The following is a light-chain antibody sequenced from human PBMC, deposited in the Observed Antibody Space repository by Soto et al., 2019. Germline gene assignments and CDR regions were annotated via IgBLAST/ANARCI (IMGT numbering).Light chain of an antibody. Sequence: EIVSTQSPGTLSLSPGERATLSCRASQSVSSTYLAWYQQKPGQAPRLLIYGASSRATGIPDRFSGSGSGTDFTLTITTLEPEDFVVYYCQQYGTSPFSFGGGTKVEIK. CDR3: QQYGTSPFS. CDR1: QSVSSTY. J-gene: IGKJ4*01. CDR2: GAS. V-gene: IGKV3-20*01.